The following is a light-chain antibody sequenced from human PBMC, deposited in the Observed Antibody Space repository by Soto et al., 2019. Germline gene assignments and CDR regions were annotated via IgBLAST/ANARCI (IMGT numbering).Light chain of an antibody. CDR2: DAS. J-gene: IGKJ2*01. V-gene: IGKV1-5*01. CDR1: QSISSW. CDR3: QQYNSYVYT. Sequence: DIQMTQSPSTLSASVGDRVTITCRACQSISSWLAWYQQKPGKAPKLLIYDASSLESGVPSRFSGSGSGTESTLTISSLQPDDFATYYCQQYNSYVYTFGQGTKLEIK.